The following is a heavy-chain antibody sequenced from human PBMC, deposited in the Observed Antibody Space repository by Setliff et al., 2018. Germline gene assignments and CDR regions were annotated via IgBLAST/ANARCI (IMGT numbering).Heavy chain of an antibody. J-gene: IGHJ6*03. Sequence: SVKVSCKASGGTFSSYGISWVRQAPGQGFEWMGGTIPMFGTTEYAQKFQGRLTIITDESTNTAFMQLSSLRSDDTAVYYCVREGVDSRSSTDYRYYMDVWGKGTTVTVSS. D-gene: IGHD3-22*01. CDR3: VREGVDSRSSTDYRYYMDV. CDR2: TIPMFGTT. V-gene: IGHV1-69*05. CDR1: GGTFSSYG.